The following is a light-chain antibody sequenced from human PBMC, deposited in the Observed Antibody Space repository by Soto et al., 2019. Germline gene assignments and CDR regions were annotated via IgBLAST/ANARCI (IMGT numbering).Light chain of an antibody. V-gene: IGKV1-33*01. J-gene: IGKJ5*01. Sequence: IQMPQSPSSLSASVGDRVTITCQASQDISNYLNWYQQKPGKAPELLIYDASNLQTGVPSRFSGSGSGTDFTFTISSLQPEDIATYYCQQYDNLPITFGQGTRLEI. CDR2: DAS. CDR1: QDISNY. CDR3: QQYDNLPIT.